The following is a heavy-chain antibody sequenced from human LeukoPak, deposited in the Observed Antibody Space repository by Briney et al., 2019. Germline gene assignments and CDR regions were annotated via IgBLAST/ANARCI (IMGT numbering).Heavy chain of an antibody. Sequence: ASVKVSCKVSGYTLTELPMHWVRQAPGKGLEWMGGFDPEDGETIYAQKFQGRVTMTEDTSTDTAYMELSSLRSEDTAVYYCATAYRYSYGKFDYWGQGTLVTVSS. D-gene: IGHD5-18*01. CDR1: GYTLTELP. J-gene: IGHJ4*02. CDR3: ATAYRYSYGKFDY. V-gene: IGHV1-24*01. CDR2: FDPEDGET.